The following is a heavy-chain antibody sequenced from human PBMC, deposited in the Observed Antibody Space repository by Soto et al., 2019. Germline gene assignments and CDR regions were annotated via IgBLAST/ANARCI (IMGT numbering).Heavy chain of an antibody. CDR3: ARDILGYCSSTSCRDY. CDR1: GGTFSSYA. D-gene: IGHD2-2*01. CDR2: IIPIFGTA. Sequence: QVQLVQSGAEVKKPGSSVKVSCKASGGTFSSYAISWVRQAPGQGLGWMGGIIPIFGTANYAQKFQGRVTITADKSTSTAYMELSSLRSEDTAVYYCARDILGYCSSTSCRDYWGQGTLVTVSS. V-gene: IGHV1-69*06. J-gene: IGHJ4*02.